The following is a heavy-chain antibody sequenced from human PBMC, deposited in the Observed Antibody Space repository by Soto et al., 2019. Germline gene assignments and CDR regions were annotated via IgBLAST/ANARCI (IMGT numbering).Heavy chain of an antibody. V-gene: IGHV2-26*01. CDR2: IFSNDEK. D-gene: IGHD6-13*01. CDR1: GFSLSNARMG. Sequence: QVTLKESGPVLVKPTETLTLTCTVSGFSLSNARMGVSWIRQPPGKALEVLAHIFSNDEKSYSTSLKSRLTISKDTSKSQVVLTMTNMDPVDTATYYCARIRVNAWWFDPWGQGTLVTVSS. J-gene: IGHJ5*02. CDR3: ARIRVNAWWFDP.